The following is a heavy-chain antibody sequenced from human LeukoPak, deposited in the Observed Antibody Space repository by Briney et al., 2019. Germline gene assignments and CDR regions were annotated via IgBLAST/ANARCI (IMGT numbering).Heavy chain of an antibody. V-gene: IGHV3-53*01. J-gene: IGHJ4*02. CDR2: IYSGGST. CDR3: ASGYVRYYFDF. CDR1: GFTVSSNY. D-gene: IGHD3-10*01. Sequence: GGSLRLSCAASGFTVSSNYMSWVRQAPGKGLEWVSVIYSGGSTYYADSVKGRFTISRDNSKNTVYLQMNSLRAEDTAVYYCASGYVRYYFDFWGQGTLVTVSS.